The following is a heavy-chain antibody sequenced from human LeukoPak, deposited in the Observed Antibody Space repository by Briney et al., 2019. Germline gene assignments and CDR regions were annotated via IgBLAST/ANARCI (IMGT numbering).Heavy chain of an antibody. V-gene: IGHV3-49*04. CDR3: TRELDVGPRYYYYYMDV. CDR2: IRSKAYGGTT. D-gene: IGHD3/OR15-3a*01. J-gene: IGHJ6*03. CDR1: GFTFNNYG. Sequence: GGSLRLSCAASGFTFNNYGMNWVRQAPGKGLEWVGFIRSKAYGGTTEYAASVKGRFTISRDDSKSIAYLQMNSLKTEDTAVYYCTRELDVGPRYYYYYMDVWGKGTTVAVSS.